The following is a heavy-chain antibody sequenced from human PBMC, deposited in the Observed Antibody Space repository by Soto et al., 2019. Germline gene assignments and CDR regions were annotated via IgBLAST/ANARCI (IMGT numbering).Heavy chain of an antibody. V-gene: IGHV6-1*01. CDR1: GDSVSSNSAA. Sequence: SQTLSLTCAISGDSVSSNSAAWNWIRQSPSRGLEWLGRTYYRSKWYNDYAVSVKSRITINPDTSKNQFSLQLNSVTPEDTAVYYCARAAYDSSGWYFYYYGVDVWGQGTTVTVSS. CDR2: TYYRSKWYN. CDR3: ARAAYDSSGWYFYYYGVDV. D-gene: IGHD6-19*01. J-gene: IGHJ6*02.